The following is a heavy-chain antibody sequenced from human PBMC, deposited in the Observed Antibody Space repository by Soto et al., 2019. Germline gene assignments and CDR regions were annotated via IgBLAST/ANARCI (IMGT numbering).Heavy chain of an antibody. D-gene: IGHD6-13*01. CDR1: GGSISSYY. V-gene: IGHV4-59*08. CDR3: ARRWQQFVSDDDYHYYGMYF. Sequence: SETLSLTCSVSGGSISSYYCSWFRQPPGKGLEWIGHMHYGGNSDYNPSLRSRVTISVDTSKNQFSLNLNSVTAADTALYYCARRWQQFVSDDDYHYYGMYFWGQGTSVTVSS. J-gene: IGHJ6*02. CDR2: MHYGGNS.